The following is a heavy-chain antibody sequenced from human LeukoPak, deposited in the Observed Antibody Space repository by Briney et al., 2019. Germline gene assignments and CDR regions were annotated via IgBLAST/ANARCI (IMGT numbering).Heavy chain of an antibody. CDR3: ARIGYSSSSNDY. V-gene: IGHV3-7*01. D-gene: IGHD6-6*01. J-gene: IGHJ4*02. CDR1: GFPFSRYR. CDR2: IKQDGSVI. Sequence: GGSLRLSCAASGFPFSRYRMTWVRQAPGKGLEWVANIKQDGSVIYYVDSVKGRFTISRDNAKNSLSLQMNSLRAEDTAVYYCARIGYSSSSNDYWGQGTLVTVSS.